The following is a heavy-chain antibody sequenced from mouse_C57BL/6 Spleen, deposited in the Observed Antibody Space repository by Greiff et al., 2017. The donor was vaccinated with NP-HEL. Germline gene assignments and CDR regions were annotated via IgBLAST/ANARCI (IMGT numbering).Heavy chain of an antibody. V-gene: IGHV1-82*01. J-gene: IGHJ1*03. CDR3: ASGERWYFDV. CDR1: GYAFSSSW. Sequence: VQLQQSGPELVKPGASVKISCKASGYAFSSSWMNWVKQRPGKGLEWIGRIYPGDGDTNYNGKFKGKATLTADKSSSTAYMQLSSLTSEDSAVYCCASGERWYFDVWATGTTVTVSS. CDR2: IYPGDGDT.